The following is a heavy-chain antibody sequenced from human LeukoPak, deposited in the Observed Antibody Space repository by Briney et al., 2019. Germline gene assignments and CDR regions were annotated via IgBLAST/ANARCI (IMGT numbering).Heavy chain of an antibody. V-gene: IGHV3-9*01. CDR3: AKDIGSGYPYYYGMDV. CDR2: ISWNSGSI. CDR1: GFTFDDYA. J-gene: IGHJ6*02. Sequence: GRSLRLSCAASGFTFDDYAMHWDRQAPGKGLEWVSGISWNSGSIGYADSVKGRFTISRDNAKNSLYLQMNSLRAEDTALYYCAKDIGSGYPYYYGMDVWGQGTTVTVSS. D-gene: IGHD3-22*01.